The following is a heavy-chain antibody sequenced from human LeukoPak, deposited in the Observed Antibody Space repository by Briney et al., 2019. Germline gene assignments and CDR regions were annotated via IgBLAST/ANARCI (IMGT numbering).Heavy chain of an antibody. V-gene: IGHV4-38-2*02. CDR3: ASTIPASYYYGSGSHWGAFDI. CDR1: GYSISSGYY. J-gene: IGHJ3*02. Sequence: SETLPLTCTVSGYSISSGYYWGWIRQPPGKGLEWIGSIYHSGSTYYNPSLKSRVTISVDTSKNQFSLKLSSVTAADTAVYYCASTIPASYYYGSGSHWGAFDIWGQGTMVTVSS. CDR2: IYHSGST. D-gene: IGHD3-10*01.